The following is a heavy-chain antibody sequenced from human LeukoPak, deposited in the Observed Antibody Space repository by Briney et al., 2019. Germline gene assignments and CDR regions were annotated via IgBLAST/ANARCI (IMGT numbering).Heavy chain of an antibody. V-gene: IGHV1-2*02. CDR3: AREAHSCDY. CDR2: INPNSGGT. J-gene: IGHJ4*02. Sequence: ASVKVSCKASGYTFTGYYMHWVRQAPGQGLEWMGWINPNSGGTNYTQTFQGRVNITRDTSISTAYMELSRLRSDDTAVYSCAREAHSCDYWGQGTLVTVSS. CDR1: GYTFTGYY.